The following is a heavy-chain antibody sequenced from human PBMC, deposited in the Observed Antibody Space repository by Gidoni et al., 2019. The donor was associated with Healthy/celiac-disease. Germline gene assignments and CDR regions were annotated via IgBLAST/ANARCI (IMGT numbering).Heavy chain of an antibody. Sequence: QVQLVESGGGVVQRGRALGLSCAASGFTFSSYAMHWVRQAPGKGLECVAVISYDGSNKYYADSVKGRFTISRDNSKNTLYLQMNSLRAEDTAVYYCARVDMDVWGKGTTVTVSS. CDR3: ARVDMDV. J-gene: IGHJ6*03. CDR2: ISYDGSNK. CDR1: GFTFSSYA. V-gene: IGHV3-30*04.